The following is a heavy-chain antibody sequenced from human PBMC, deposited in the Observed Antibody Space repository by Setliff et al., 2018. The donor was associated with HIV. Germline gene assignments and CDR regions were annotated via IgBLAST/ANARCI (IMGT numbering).Heavy chain of an antibody. V-gene: IGHV4-39*07. CDR2: IYYSGNT. CDR1: GGSLSSSSYS. J-gene: IGHJ3*02. D-gene: IGHD1-26*01. CDR3: ARDRVGSRHDAFEI. Sequence: SETLSLTCTVSGGSLSSSSYSWGWIRQHPGKGLEWITIIYYSGNTYYNPSLKSRITISVDTSKNQFSLKVSSVTAADTAVYYCARDRVGSRHDAFEIWGQGTTVTVSS.